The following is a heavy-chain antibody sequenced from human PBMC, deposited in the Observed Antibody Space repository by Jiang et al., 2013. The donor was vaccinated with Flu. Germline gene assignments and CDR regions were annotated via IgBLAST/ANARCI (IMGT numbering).Heavy chain of an antibody. D-gene: IGHD2-2*01. J-gene: IGHJ5*02. CDR1: GFTFSDYY. V-gene: IGHV3-11*01. CDR2: ISSSGSTI. Sequence: VQLLESGGGLVKPGGSLRLSCAASGFTFSDYYMSWIRQAPGKGLEWVSYISSSGSTIYYADSVKGRFTISRDNAKNSLYLQMNSLRAEDTAVYYCATDCSSTSCYLNWFDPGAREPWSPSP. CDR3: ATDCSSTSCYLNWFDP.